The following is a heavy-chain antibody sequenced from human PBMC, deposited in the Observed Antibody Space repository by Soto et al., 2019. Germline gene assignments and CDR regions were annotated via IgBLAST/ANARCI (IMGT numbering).Heavy chain of an antibody. CDR1: GGSISSYY. J-gene: IGHJ4*02. V-gene: IGHV4-59*01. Sequence: SETLSLTCTVSGGSISSYYWTWIRQPPGKGLEWIGYINYSGSTNYNPSLKNRVTILVDTSKHQFSLKLRSVSAVDTAVYYCARAEDGGGWSISFDSGGQGLLVTVSP. CDR2: INYSGST. CDR3: ARAEDGGGWSISFDS. D-gene: IGHD2-15*01.